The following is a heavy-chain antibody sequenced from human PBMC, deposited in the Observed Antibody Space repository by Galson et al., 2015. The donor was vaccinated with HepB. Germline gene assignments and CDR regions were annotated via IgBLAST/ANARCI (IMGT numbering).Heavy chain of an antibody. Sequence: SLRLSCAATGFTFSTYAMSWVRQAPGKGLEWVSAIGQSGGNTYYADSVRGRFTISRDNSRKTAYLQMNSLRVDDTAVYYCASNRVGAIFDYWGQGALVAVSS. CDR2: IGQSGGNT. CDR3: ASNRVGAIFDY. J-gene: IGHJ4*02. CDR1: GFTFSTYA. D-gene: IGHD1-26*01. V-gene: IGHV3-23*01.